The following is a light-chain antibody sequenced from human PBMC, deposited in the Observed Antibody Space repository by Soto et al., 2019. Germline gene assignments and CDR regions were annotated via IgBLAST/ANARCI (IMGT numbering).Light chain of an antibody. J-gene: IGKJ4*01. V-gene: IGKV4-1*01. CDR2: WAS. CDR3: QRYYNTPLT. CDR1: QSVLNSSKNKNY. Sequence: DIVMTQSPDSLDVSLGERATINCKSSQSVLNSSKNKNYLAWYQQKPGQPPKLLIYWASTRESGVPDRFSGSGSGTDFTLTISGLQAEDVADYYCQRYYNTPLTFGGGTKVEIK.